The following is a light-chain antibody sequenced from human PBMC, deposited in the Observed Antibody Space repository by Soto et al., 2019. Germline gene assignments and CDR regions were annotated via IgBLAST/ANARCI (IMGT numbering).Light chain of an antibody. J-gene: IGLJ1*01. V-gene: IGLV2-23*02. CDR3: CSYAGSSTFYV. CDR2: EVS. Sequence: QSVLTQAAPLSGSPGQSITISCTGTSSDVGSYNLISWYQQYPDKAPKLMIYEVSKRPSGVSNRFSGSKSGNTASLTISGLQAEDEADYYCCSYAGSSTFYVFGSGTKVTVL. CDR1: SSDVGSYNL.